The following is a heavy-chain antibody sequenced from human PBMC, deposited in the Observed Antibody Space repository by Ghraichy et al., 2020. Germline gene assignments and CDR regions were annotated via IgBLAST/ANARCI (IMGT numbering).Heavy chain of an antibody. CDR3: ATVFDF. J-gene: IGHJ4*02. CDR1: GFPLSSNW. Sequence: SLNISCVVSGFPLSSNWMHWVRQAPGKGLVWVSRIDDAGSGTSYADSVKGRFTVSRDDTRNTVYLQMNSLRAEDTAVYYCATVFDFWGQGALVTVSS. CDR2: IDDAGSGT. V-gene: IGHV3-74*01.